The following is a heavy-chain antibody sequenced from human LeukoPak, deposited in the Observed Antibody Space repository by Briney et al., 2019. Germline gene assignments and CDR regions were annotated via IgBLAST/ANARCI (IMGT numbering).Heavy chain of an antibody. CDR1: GFTFSSYA. CDR2: ISGSGGST. J-gene: IGHJ3*02. CDR3: AKDYYDSSGYYLTNDAFDI. Sequence: AGSLRLSCAASGFTFSSYAMSWVRQAPGKGLEWVSAISGSGGSTYYADSVKGRFTISRDNSKNTLYLQMNSLRAEDTAVYYCAKDYYDSSGYYLTNDAFDIWGQGTMVTVSS. V-gene: IGHV3-23*01. D-gene: IGHD3-22*01.